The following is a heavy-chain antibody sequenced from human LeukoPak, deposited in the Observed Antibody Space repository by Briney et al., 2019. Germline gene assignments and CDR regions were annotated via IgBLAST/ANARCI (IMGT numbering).Heavy chain of an antibody. V-gene: IGHV3-30*18. CDR1: GFSISRYS. D-gene: IGHD6-13*01. CDR2: LSDDGSNK. Sequence: GGSLRLSCAASGFSISRYSMNWVRQAPGKGLEWVAVLSDDGSNKFYADSVKGRFTISRDNSKNTLYLQMNSLRAEDTAFYYCAKDPHSSSWYYFDSWGQGTLVTVSS. J-gene: IGHJ4*02. CDR3: AKDPHSSSWYYFDS.